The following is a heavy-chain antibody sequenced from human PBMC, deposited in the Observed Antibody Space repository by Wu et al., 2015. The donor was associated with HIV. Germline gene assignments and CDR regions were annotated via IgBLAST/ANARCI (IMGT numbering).Heavy chain of an antibody. CDR3: ARVGDSSSSPFDF. CDR2: INSNSGGT. J-gene: IGHJ4*02. D-gene: IGHD6-13*01. V-gene: IGHV1-2*02. CDR1: GYTFIGYY. Sequence: QVQLVQSGAEVKKPGASVKVSCKASGYTFIGYYIHWVRQAPGQGLEWMGWINSNSGGTHYAHSFQGRVTMTRDTSTSTAYVELRGLRSDDTAVYFCARVGDSSSSPFDFWGQGTLVTVSS.